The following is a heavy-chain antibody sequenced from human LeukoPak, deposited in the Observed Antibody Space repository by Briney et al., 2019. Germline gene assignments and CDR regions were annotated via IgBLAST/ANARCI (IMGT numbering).Heavy chain of an antibody. CDR3: ARSSWSYDGHFDS. J-gene: IGHJ4*02. V-gene: IGHV4-59*01. CDR1: GVSIGTYY. D-gene: IGHD1-26*01. Sequence: ASETLSLTCTVSGVSIGTYYWNWIRQPPGKGLEWIAYMYYNGGTNYNPSLKSRVTISVDTSKNQFSLNLSSVTAADTAVYYCARSSWSYDGHFDSWGQGTLVTVSS. CDR2: MYYNGGT.